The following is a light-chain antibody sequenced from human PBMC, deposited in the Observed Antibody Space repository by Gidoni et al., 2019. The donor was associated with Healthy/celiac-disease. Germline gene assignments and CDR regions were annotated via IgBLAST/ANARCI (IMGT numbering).Light chain of an antibody. CDR1: QGISRY. V-gene: IGKV1-39*01. CDR2: AAS. J-gene: IGKJ4*01. CDR3: QQSYSTPLT. Sequence: DINLPPSPTSLSASGGDRVTIRCRASQGISRYLNWYQQKPGKAPELLIYAASSLQSGVPSRFSGSGSGTDLTLTISSLQPEDFATYYCQQSYSTPLTFGGGTKVEIK.